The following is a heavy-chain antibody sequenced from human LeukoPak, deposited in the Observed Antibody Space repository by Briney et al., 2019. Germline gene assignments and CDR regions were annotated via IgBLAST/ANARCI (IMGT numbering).Heavy chain of an antibody. J-gene: IGHJ6*04. CDR3: ATGWGDV. V-gene: IGHV3-7*01. CDR1: GFTFSSYG. D-gene: IGHD1-26*01. Sequence: PGGSLRLSCAASGFTFSSYGMSWVRQAPGKGLEWVANIKQDGSEKYYVDSVKGRFTISRDNAKNSLYLQINSLRAEDTAVYYCATGWGDVWGIGTTVTVSS. CDR2: IKQDGSEK.